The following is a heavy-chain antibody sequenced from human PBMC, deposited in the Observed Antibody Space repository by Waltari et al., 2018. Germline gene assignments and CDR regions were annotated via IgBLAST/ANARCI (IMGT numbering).Heavy chain of an antibody. D-gene: IGHD1-26*01. CDR2: INYDGTQT. Sequence: EVQLLESGGTIVQPGGSLKVACAASVLNFGSSWMHWVRQTPGKGLMWVSDINYDGTQTKYADSVRGRFTISRDNAKSTLYLQMTDLRAEDTAVYFCVRARWDYLYFDTWGQGTLVTVSS. V-gene: IGHV3-74*01. CDR3: VRARWDYLYFDT. CDR1: VLNFGSSW. J-gene: IGHJ5*02.